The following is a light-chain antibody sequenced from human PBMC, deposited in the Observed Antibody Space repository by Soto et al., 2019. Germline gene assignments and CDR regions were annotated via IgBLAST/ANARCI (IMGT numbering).Light chain of an antibody. Sequence: EIVMTQSPATLSVSPGERATLSCRASQSVSSNLAWYQQKPGQAPRLLLYDASPRATGIPARFSGSGSGTEFTLTISSLQSEDFAVYYCQQYNNWPVTFGPATKVDIK. CDR1: QSVSSN. CDR2: DAS. J-gene: IGKJ3*01. V-gene: IGKV3-15*01. CDR3: QQYNNWPVT.